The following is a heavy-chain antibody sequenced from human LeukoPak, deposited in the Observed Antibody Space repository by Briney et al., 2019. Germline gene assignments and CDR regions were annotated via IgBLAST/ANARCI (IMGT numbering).Heavy chain of an antibody. Sequence: PGGSLRLSCAASGFTFSSYAMHWVRQAPGKGLEWVAVISYDGSNKYYADSVKGRFTISRDNSKKTLYLQMNSLRAEDTAVYYCARDPTAYYDSSGYYLNTIDYWGQGTLVTVSS. V-gene: IGHV3-30-3*01. D-gene: IGHD3-22*01. CDR2: ISYDGSNK. J-gene: IGHJ4*02. CDR1: GFTFSSYA. CDR3: ARDPTAYYDSSGYYLNTIDY.